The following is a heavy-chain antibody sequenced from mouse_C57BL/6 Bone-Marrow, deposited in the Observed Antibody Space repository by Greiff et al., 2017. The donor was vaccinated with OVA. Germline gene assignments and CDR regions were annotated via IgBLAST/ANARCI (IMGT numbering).Heavy chain of an antibody. Sequence: QVQLQQPGAELVKPGASVKLSCKASGYTFTSFWMHWVKQRPGQGLEWIGMIHPNSGSTNYNEKFKSKATLTVDKSSSTAYMQLSSLTSEDSAVYYCARWDGYYFDYWGQGTTLTVSS. D-gene: IGHD2-3*01. CDR3: ARWDGYYFDY. J-gene: IGHJ2*01. CDR1: GYTFTSFW. V-gene: IGHV1-64*01. CDR2: IHPNSGST.